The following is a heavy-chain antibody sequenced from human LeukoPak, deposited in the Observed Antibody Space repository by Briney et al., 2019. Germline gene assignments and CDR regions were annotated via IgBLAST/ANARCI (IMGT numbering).Heavy chain of an antibody. D-gene: IGHD2-15*01. Sequence: ASVKVSCKASGYTFTGYYMHWVRQAPGQGLEWMGWINPNSGGTNYAQKFQGRVTMTRETSISTAYMELSRLRSDDTAVYYRARARTDIVVVVAASREFWFDPWGQGTLVTVSS. CDR2: INPNSGGT. V-gene: IGHV1-2*02. CDR1: GYTFTGYY. J-gene: IGHJ5*02. CDR3: ARARTDIVVVVAASREFWFDP.